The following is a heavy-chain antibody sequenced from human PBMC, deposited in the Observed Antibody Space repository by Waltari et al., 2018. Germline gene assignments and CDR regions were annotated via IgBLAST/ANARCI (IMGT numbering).Heavy chain of an antibody. CDR2: ISICATTI. V-gene: IGHV3-23*01. Sequence: QLLQSGGGPVQPGGSLRLPCAASGFDFRRSVKAWVRQSARQGLEWVSVISICATTIFYSDAVRARSTISRDNSNNIVSLQMDRLRVEDTAMYYCARLKSLDSRWFYSFDLWGQGTLVTVS. D-gene: IGHD2-15*01. J-gene: IGHJ4*01. CDR1: GFDFRRSV. CDR3: ARLKSLDSRWFYSFDL.